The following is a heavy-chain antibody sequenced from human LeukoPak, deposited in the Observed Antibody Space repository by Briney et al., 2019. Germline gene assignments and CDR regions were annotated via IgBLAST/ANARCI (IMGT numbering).Heavy chain of an antibody. J-gene: IGHJ6*02. CDR1: GGSISSYY. CDR2: IYYSGST. Sequence: MPSETLSLTCTVSGGSISSYYWSWIRQPPGKGLDWIGYIYYSGSTNYNPSLKSRVTISVDTSKNQFSLKLSSVTAADTVVYYCARVFYSSSYYYYYGMDVWGQGTTVTVSS. D-gene: IGHD6-6*01. CDR3: ARVFYSSSYYYYYGMDV. V-gene: IGHV4-59*01.